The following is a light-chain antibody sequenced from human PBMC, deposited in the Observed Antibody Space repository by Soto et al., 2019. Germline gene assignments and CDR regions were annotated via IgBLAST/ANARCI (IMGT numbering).Light chain of an antibody. Sequence: EVMLKHSLGTLSVTPRENAPLSCRASQSVFSSLAWYQQKPGPAPRFLIYDVSSRATGIPDRFSGSGSGTDFTLTVSRLEPEDFAVYYCQQYGSSPETFGQGTKVDI. J-gene: IGKJ1*01. CDR3: QQYGSSPET. CDR1: QSVFSS. V-gene: IGKV3-20*01. CDR2: DVS.